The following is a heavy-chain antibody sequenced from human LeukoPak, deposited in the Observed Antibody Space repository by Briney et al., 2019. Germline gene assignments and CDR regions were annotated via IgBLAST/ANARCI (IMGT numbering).Heavy chain of an antibody. J-gene: IGHJ4*02. D-gene: IGHD6-13*01. CDR3: ARIAGYSSTWYYSDY. V-gene: IGHV4-59*08. Sequence: PSETLSLTCTVSGGSISSYYWSWIRQPPGKGLEWIGYIYYSGSTDYNPSLKSRVTISVDTSKNQFSLKLNSVTAADTAVYYCARIAGYSSTWYYSDYWGQGTLVIVSS. CDR2: IYYSGST. CDR1: GGSISSYY.